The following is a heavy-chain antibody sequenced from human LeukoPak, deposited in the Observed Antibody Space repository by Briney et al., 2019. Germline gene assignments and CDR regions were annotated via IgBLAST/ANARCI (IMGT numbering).Heavy chain of an antibody. V-gene: IGHV3-23*01. D-gene: IGHD4-23*01. CDR3: AKGGRELRWSSWFDP. J-gene: IGHJ5*02. CDR1: GFTFSSYA. Sequence: PGGSLRLSCAASGFTFSSYAMSWVRQAPGKGLEWVSAISGSGGSTYYADSVKGRFTISRDNSKNTLYLQMNSLRAEDTAVYYCAKGGRELRWSSWFDPWGQGTLVTVSS. CDR2: ISGSGGST.